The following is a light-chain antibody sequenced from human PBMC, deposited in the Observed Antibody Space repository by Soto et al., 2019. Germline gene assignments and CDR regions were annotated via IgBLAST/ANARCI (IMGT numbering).Light chain of an antibody. CDR3: QQYYSTPLT. CDR2: WAS. Sequence: DIVMTQSPDSLAVSLGERATINCKSSQSVLYSSNNKNYLAWYQQKPGQPPKLLIYWASTRESGVPDRFSGSGSGKNFPLTIRSLQAEDVAVYYCQQYYSTPLTFGGGTKVEIK. V-gene: IGKV4-1*01. J-gene: IGKJ4*01. CDR1: QSVLYSSNNKNY.